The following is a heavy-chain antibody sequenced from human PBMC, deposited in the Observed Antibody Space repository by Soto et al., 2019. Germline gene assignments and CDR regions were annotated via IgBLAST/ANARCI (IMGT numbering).Heavy chain of an antibody. Sequence: PVESLKISCKVSGYSFTSYWIGWVRQMPGKGLEWMGIIYPGDSDTRYSPSFQGQVTISADKSISTAYLQWSSLKASDTAMYYCARTSAAGKYYYGMDVWGQGTTVTDSS. D-gene: IGHD6-13*01. J-gene: IGHJ6*02. CDR3: ARTSAAGKYYYGMDV. CDR1: GYSFTSYW. CDR2: IYPGDSDT. V-gene: IGHV5-51*01.